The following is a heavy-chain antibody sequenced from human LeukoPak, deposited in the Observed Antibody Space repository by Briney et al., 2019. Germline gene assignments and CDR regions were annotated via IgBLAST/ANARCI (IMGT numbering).Heavy chain of an antibody. J-gene: IGHJ4*02. CDR3: AREAGCGGDCYRPAQGYYLDY. V-gene: IGHV4-34*01. Sequence: SETLSLTYAVYGASFSGYYWSWIRQPPGKGLEWLGEINHSGSTNYNPSLKSRATISVDTSKNQFSLKLSSVTAVDTAVYYCAREAGCGGDCYRPAQGYYLDYWGQGTLVSVSS. D-gene: IGHD2-21*02. CDR1: GASFSGYY. CDR2: INHSGST.